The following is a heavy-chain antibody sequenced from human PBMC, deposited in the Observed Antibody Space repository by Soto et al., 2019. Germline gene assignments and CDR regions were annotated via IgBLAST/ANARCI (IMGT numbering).Heavy chain of an antibody. CDR2: INPSGGST. V-gene: IGHV1-46*01. Sequence: ASVKVSCKASGYTFTSYYMHWVRQAPGQGLEWMGIINPSGGSTSYAQKFQGRVTMTRDTSTSTVYMELSSLRSEDTAVYYCARAGIITGTLRRPEPLDYWGQGTLVTVSS. D-gene: IGHD1-7*01. CDR3: ARAGIITGTLRRPEPLDY. J-gene: IGHJ4*02. CDR1: GYTFTSYY.